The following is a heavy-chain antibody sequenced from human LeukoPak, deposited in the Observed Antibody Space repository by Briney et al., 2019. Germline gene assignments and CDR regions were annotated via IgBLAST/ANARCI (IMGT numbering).Heavy chain of an antibody. CDR3: ARDHLLRFLEQKAFDY. Sequence: GGSLRLSCAASGFTFSSYWMSWVRQAPGKGLEWVANIKQDGSEKYYVDSVKGRFTISRDNAKNSLYLQMNSLRAEDTAVYYCARDHLLRFLEQKAFDYWGQGTLVTVSS. CDR1: GFTFSSYW. D-gene: IGHD3-3*01. CDR2: IKQDGSEK. J-gene: IGHJ4*02. V-gene: IGHV3-7*01.